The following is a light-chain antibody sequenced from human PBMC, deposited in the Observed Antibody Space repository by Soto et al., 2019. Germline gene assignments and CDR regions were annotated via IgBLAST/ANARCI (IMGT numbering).Light chain of an antibody. CDR3: QPYYRYPLT. CDR1: QSFSTW. Sequence: DIQMTQSPSTLSASVGDRVTITCRASQSFSTWLAWYQQKPGRAPNLLIYDVSSLESGVPSRFSGSGSGTEFTLTISSLQPDDFATYYCQPYYRYPLTFGGGTTVEIK. J-gene: IGKJ4*01. V-gene: IGKV1-5*01. CDR2: DVS.